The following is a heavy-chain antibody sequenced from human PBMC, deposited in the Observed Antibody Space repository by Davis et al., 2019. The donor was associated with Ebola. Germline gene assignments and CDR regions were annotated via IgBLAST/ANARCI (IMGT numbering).Heavy chain of an antibody. D-gene: IGHD2-15*01. CDR2: ISSSSSYI. CDR1: GFTFSSYS. V-gene: IGHV3-21*01. J-gene: IGHJ6*04. CDR3: ARDQVVVVVAANYYYYYGMDV. Sequence: GESLKISCAASGFTFSSYSMNWVRQAPGKGLEWVSSISSSSSYIYYADSVKGRFTISRDNAKNSLYLQMNSLRAEDTVVYYCARDQVVVVVAANYYYYYGMDVWGKGTTVTVSS.